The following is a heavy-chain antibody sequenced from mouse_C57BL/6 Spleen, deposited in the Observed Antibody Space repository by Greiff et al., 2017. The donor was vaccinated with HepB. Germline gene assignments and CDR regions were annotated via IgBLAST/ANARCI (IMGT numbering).Heavy chain of an antibody. CDR2: ISSGGSYT. D-gene: IGHD1-1*01. CDR1: GFTFSSYG. Sequence: DVMLVESGGDLVKPGGSLKLSCAASGFTFSSYGMSWVRQTPDKRLAWVATISSGGSYTYYPDSVKGRFTISRDNAKNTLYLQMSSLKSEDTAMYYCAMLRTDAMDYWGQGTSVTVSS. CDR3: AMLRTDAMDY. V-gene: IGHV5-6*02. J-gene: IGHJ4*01.